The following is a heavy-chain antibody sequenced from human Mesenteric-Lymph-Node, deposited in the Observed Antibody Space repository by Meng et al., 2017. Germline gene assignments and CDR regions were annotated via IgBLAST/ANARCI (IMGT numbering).Heavy chain of an antibody. V-gene: IGHV4-4*07. Sequence: SETLSLTCTVSGGSISSYYWSWIRQPAGKGLEWIGRIYTSGSTNYNPSLKSRVTISVDTSKNQFSLKLSSVTAADTAVYYCARGSSWYEPYYYGMDVWGQGATVTVSS. CDR3: ARGSSWYEPYYYGMDV. J-gene: IGHJ6*02. CDR1: GGSISSYY. CDR2: IYTSGST. D-gene: IGHD6-13*01.